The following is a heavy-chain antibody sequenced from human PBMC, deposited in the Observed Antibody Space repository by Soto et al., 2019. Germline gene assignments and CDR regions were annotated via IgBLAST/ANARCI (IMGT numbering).Heavy chain of an antibody. D-gene: IGHD3-3*01. CDR3: AKDLPGYDFWSGLGYYYGMDV. Sequence: RRLSCAASGFTFSSYAMSWVRQAPGKGLEWVSAISGSGGSTYYADSVKGRFTISRDNSKNTLYLQMNSLRAEDTAVYYCAKDLPGYDFWSGLGYYYGMDVWGQGTTVTVSS. J-gene: IGHJ6*02. CDR2: ISGSGGST. V-gene: IGHV3-23*01. CDR1: GFTFSSYA.